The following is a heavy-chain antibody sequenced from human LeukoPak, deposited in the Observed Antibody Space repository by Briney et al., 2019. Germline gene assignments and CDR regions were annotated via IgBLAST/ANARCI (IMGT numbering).Heavy chain of an antibody. D-gene: IGHD6-6*01. J-gene: IGHJ4*02. Sequence: RSLRLSCAASGFTFSSYAMHWLRQAPGKGLEWVAVISYDGSNEYYADSVKGRFTISRDNSKNTLYLQMNSLRAEDTAVYYCAVSSSFDYWGQGTLVTVSS. CDR3: AVSSSFDY. CDR2: ISYDGSNE. V-gene: IGHV3-30*04. CDR1: GFTFSSYA.